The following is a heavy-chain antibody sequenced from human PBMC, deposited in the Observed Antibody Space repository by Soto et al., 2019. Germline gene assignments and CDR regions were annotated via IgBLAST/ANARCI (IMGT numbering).Heavy chain of an antibody. J-gene: IGHJ4*02. CDR2: ISTSGATR. Sequence: EVQLVESGGGLVQPGGSLRLSCVASGFTFSTDSMNWVRQAPGKGLEWVAHISTSGATRYYADSVKGQFTISRDNAKTXXXXXXXXXXXXXXXXXYCARFXXSGFDYWGQGTLVTVSS. CDR1: GFTFSTDS. V-gene: IGHV3-48*01. D-gene: IGHD1-26*01. CDR3: ARFXXSGFDY.